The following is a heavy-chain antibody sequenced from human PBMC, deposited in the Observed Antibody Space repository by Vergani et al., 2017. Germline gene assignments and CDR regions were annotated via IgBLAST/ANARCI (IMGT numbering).Heavy chain of an antibody. CDR3: AKETAQTLSSSSPFDR. CDR1: GFTFSNYG. J-gene: IGHJ3*02. Sequence: EVQLLESGGGLVQPGGSLRLSCVASGFTFSNYGMSWVRQAPGKGLEWVSLISASGGSTYYADSVKGRFTVSRDNSENTLYLQMNSLRTEDTGVYFCAKETAQTLSSSSPFDRWGQGTVVIVSS. CDR2: ISASGGST. D-gene: IGHD2-21*02. V-gene: IGHV3-23*01.